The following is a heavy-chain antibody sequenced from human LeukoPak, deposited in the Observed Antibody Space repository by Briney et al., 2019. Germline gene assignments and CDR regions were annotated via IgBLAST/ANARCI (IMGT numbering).Heavy chain of an antibody. CDR2: LYSDDSA. J-gene: IGHJ4*02. D-gene: IGHD1-26*01. CDR3: ARDPWQGSTTLH. CDR1: GFTISSGY. Sequence: GGSLRLSCVASGFTISSGYMTRARKAPGKALEWVSLLYSDDSAYYPDSVKGRFTISRDNSKSTLHLQMDTLRTEDTAMYYCARDPWQGSTTLHWGQGIMVTASS. V-gene: IGHV3-66*02.